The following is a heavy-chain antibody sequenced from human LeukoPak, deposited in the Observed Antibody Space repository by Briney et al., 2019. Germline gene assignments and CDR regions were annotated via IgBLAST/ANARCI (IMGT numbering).Heavy chain of an antibody. CDR3: AKMDYGDQDLDY. D-gene: IGHD4-17*01. V-gene: IGHV3-30*18. CDR2: ISYDGSNK. CDR1: GFTFSSYG. J-gene: IGHJ4*02. Sequence: GGSLRLSCAASGFTFSSYGMHWVRQAPGKGLEWVAVISYDGSNKYYADSVKGGFTISRDNSKNTLYLQMNSLRAEDTAVYYCAKMDYGDQDLDYWGQGTLVTVSS.